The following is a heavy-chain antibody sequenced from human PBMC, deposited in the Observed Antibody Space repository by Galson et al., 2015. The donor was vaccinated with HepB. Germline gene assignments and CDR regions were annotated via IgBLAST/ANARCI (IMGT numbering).Heavy chain of an antibody. J-gene: IGHJ3*02. CDR3: ASSTAYGDYRGHAFDI. CDR1: GGTFSSYT. D-gene: IGHD4-17*01. Sequence: SVKVSCKASGGTFSSYTISWVRQAPGQGLEWMGRIIPILGIANYAQKFQGRVTITADKSTSTAYMELSSLRSEDTAVYYCASSTAYGDYRGHAFDIWGQGTMVTVSS. CDR2: IIPILGIA. V-gene: IGHV1-69*02.